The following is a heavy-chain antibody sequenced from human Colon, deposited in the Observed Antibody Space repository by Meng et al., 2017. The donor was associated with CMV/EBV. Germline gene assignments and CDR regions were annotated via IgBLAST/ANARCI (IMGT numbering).Heavy chain of an antibody. J-gene: IGHJ6*02. CDR1: GFTFSTYW. D-gene: IGHD5/OR15-5a*01. Sequence: GESLKISCAASGFTFSTYWMHWVRQAPGKGLVWVSRINPDGSSTSYADSVKGRFTISKDTSGNTVYLQMNSLRAEDTAIYYCAKELSTANSQPYYFGFDVWGQGTTVTVSS. CDR3: AKELSTANSQPYYFGFDV. CDR2: INPDGSST. V-gene: IGHV3-74*01.